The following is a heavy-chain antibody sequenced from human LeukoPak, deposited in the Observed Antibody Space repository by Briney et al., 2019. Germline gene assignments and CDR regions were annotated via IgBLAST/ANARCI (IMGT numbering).Heavy chain of an antibody. Sequence: PGGSLRLSCAASGFTFSSYSMNWVRQAPGKGLEWVSSISSSSDDIHYIDSVKGRFTISRDNAKNSLFLQMNSLRAEDTAVYYCARGDDILTGYYGFDSWGQGTLVTVSS. CDR3: ARGDDILTGYYGFDS. CDR1: GFTFSSYS. CDR2: ISSSSDDI. J-gene: IGHJ4*02. V-gene: IGHV3-21*01. D-gene: IGHD3-9*01.